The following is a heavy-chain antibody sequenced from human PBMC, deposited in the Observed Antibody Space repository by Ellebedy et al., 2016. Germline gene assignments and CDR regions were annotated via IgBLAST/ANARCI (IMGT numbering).Heavy chain of an antibody. CDR1: GFTFSSYS. D-gene: IGHD2-2*01. CDR2: ISSSSSYI. CDR3: ARGVVVPAATLDY. V-gene: IGHV3-21*01. J-gene: IGHJ4*02. Sequence: GESLKISCAASGFTFSSYSMNWVRQAPGKGLEWVSSISSSSSYIYYADSVKGRFTISRDNAKNSLYLQMNSLRDEDTAVYYCARGVVVPAATLDYWGQGTLVTVSS.